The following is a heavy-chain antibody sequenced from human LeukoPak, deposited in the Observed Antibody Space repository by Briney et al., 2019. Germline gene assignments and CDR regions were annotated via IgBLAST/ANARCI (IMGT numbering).Heavy chain of an antibody. CDR2: IKQDGSEK. D-gene: IGHD3-10*01. Sequence: GRSLRLSCAASGFTFSSYAMHWVRQAPGKGLEWVANIKQDGSEKYYVDSVKGRFTISRDNAKNSLYLQMNSLRAEDTAVYYCARDLRNREDYWGQGTLVTVSS. V-gene: IGHV3-7*01. CDR1: GFTFSSYA. CDR3: ARDLRNREDY. J-gene: IGHJ4*02.